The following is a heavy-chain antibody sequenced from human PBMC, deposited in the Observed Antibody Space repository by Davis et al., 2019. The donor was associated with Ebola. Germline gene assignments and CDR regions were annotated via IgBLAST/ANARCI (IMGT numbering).Heavy chain of an antibody. Sequence: GESLKISCAASGFTFSSYWMHWVRQAPGKGLVWVSRINPDGTSTSYADSVKGRFTISRDNAKNTLYLQMNSLRAEDTAVYYCARGATVTTTPLDYWGQGTLVTVSS. V-gene: IGHV3-74*01. CDR3: ARGATVTTTPLDY. J-gene: IGHJ4*02. D-gene: IGHD4-11*01. CDR1: GFTFSSYW. CDR2: INPDGTST.